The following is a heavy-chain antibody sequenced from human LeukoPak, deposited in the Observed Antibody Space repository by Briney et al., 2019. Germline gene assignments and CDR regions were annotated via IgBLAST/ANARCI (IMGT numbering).Heavy chain of an antibody. CDR1: GFTFDDYA. J-gene: IGHJ4*02. Sequence: GGSLRLSCAASGFTFDDYAMHWGRQAPGMGLELVSLISGDGGSTYYADTVKGRFTISRDNSKNSLYLQMNSLRTEDTALYYCAKGIAAAGYFDYWGQGTLVTVSS. V-gene: IGHV3-43*02. CDR3: AKGIAAAGYFDY. D-gene: IGHD6-13*01. CDR2: ISGDGGST.